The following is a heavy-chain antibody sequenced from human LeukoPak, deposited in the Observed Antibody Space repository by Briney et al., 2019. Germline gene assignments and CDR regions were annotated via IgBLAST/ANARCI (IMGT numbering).Heavy chain of an antibody. V-gene: IGHV3-21*01. Sequence: GGSLRLPCAASGFTFSSYSMNWVRQAPGKGLEWVSSISSSSSYIYYADSVKGRFTISRDNAKNSLYLQMNSLRAEDTAVYYCARDGAEGSPYSSGYYLYYYYYYGMDVWGQGTTVTVSS. D-gene: IGHD3-22*01. CDR3: ARDGAEGSPYSSGYYLYYYYYYGMDV. CDR2: ISSSSSYI. CDR1: GFTFSSYS. J-gene: IGHJ6*02.